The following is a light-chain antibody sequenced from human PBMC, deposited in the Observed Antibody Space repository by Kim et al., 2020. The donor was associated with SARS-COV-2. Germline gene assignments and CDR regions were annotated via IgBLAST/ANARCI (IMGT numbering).Light chain of an antibody. V-gene: IGLV2-14*03. Sequence: QSALTQPASVSGSPGQSITISCTGTSSDVGGYNYVSWYQQHPGKAPKLVTYDVSKRPSGVSNRFSGSKSVNTASLTISGLQAEDEADYYCSSYTSSNTWVFGGGTQLTVL. CDR3: SSYTSSNTWV. J-gene: IGLJ3*02. CDR2: DVS. CDR1: SSDVGGYNY.